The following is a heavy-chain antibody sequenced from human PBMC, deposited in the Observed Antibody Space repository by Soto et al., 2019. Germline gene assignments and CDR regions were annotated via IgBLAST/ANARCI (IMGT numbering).Heavy chain of an antibody. D-gene: IGHD2-21*01. CDR1: GGSISSYY. Sequence: SETLSLTCTVSGGSISSYYWSWIRQTQGKGLEWIGYIYYSGSTNYNPSLKSRVTITVETSKNQFSLKMSSVTAADTSVYYCARGGVIGLNWFDPWRQGTVVTVSS. CDR2: IYYSGST. J-gene: IGHJ5*02. V-gene: IGHV4-59*01. CDR3: ARGGVIGLNWFDP.